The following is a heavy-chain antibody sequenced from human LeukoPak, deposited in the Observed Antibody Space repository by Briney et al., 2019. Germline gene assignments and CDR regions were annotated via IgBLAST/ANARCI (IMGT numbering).Heavy chain of an antibody. Sequence: GGSLRLSCAASGFTFSSYSMNWVRQAPGKGLEWVSSISSSSSYLYYADSVKGRFTISRDNAKNSLYLQMNSLRAEDTAVYYCARDLGGYYDSSGYLDYWGQGTLVTVSS. CDR3: ARDLGGYYDSSGYLDY. CDR2: ISSSSSYL. J-gene: IGHJ4*02. CDR1: GFTFSSYS. D-gene: IGHD3-22*01. V-gene: IGHV3-21*01.